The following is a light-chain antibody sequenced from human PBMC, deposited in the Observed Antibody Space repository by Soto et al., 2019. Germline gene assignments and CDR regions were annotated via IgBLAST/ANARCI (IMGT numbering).Light chain of an antibody. Sequence: QSALTQPASVSGSPGQSITISCTGSSSDVGSYNLVSWYQQSPGKAPKLIIYEGSKRPSGVSNRFSGSKSGNTASLTISGLQAEDEADYHCCSYAGSSWVFGGGTQLTVL. J-gene: IGLJ3*02. CDR1: SSDVGSYNL. V-gene: IGLV2-23*01. CDR3: CSYAGSSWV. CDR2: EGS.